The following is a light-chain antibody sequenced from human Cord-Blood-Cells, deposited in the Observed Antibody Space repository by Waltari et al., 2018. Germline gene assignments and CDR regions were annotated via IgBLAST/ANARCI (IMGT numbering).Light chain of an antibody. J-gene: IGKJ3*01. CDR1: QSVSSSY. CDR2: GAS. CDR3: QQYGSSPFT. Sequence: EIVLTQSPGTLSLSPGESATLSCRASQSVSSSYLDWYQQKPGQAPRLLIYGASSRATGIPDRVSGSGSETNFTLTISRLEPEDVAVYYCQQYGSSPFTFGPGTKVDIK. V-gene: IGKV3-20*01.